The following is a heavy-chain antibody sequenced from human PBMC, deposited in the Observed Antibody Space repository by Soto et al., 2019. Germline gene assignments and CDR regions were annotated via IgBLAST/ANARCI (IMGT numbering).Heavy chain of an antibody. D-gene: IGHD2-2*01. CDR2: INHIGYT. Sequence: LSLTCAVSGGSFSDFYWTWVRQLPGKGLEWIGEINHIGYTNYNPSLESRVTISVDTSKNQFSLKLSSVTAADTAVYYCARGEERVAMPSGYWGQGTLVTVSS. J-gene: IGHJ4*02. CDR3: ARGEERVAMPSGY. CDR1: GGSFSDFY. V-gene: IGHV4-34*01.